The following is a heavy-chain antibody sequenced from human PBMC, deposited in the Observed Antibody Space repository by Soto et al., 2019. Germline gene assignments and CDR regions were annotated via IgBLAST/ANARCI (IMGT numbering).Heavy chain of an antibody. CDR3: ARHVRVGATGRYYFDY. D-gene: IGHD1-26*01. CDR2: IYYSGST. Sequence: SETLSLTCTVSGGSISSSSYYWGWIRQPPGKGLEWIGSIYYSGSTYYNPSLKSRVTISVDTSKNQFSLKLSSVTAADTAVYYCARHVRVGATGRYYFDYWGQGTLVTVSS. V-gene: IGHV4-39*01. J-gene: IGHJ4*02. CDR1: GGSISSSSYY.